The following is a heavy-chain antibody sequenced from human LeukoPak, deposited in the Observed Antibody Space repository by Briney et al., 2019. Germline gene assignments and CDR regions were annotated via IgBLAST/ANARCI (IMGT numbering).Heavy chain of an antibody. V-gene: IGHV3-23*01. J-gene: IGHJ3*02. CDR2: ISGSGSST. CDR3: AKYRGYQVHDAFDI. CDR1: GFTFSSYA. D-gene: IGHD2-2*01. Sequence: PGGSLRLSCAASGFTFSSYAMGWVRQAPGKGLEWVSAISGSGSSTYYADSVKGRFTISRDNSKNTLYLQMNSLRAEDTAIYYCAKYRGYQVHDAFDIWGQGTMVTVSS.